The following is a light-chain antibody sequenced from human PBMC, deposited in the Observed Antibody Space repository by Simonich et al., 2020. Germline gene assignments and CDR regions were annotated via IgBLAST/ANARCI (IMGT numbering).Light chain of an antibody. CDR1: QSIRSY. V-gene: IGKV1-39*01. J-gene: IGKJ4*01. Sequence: DIQMTQSPSSLSASVGDRVTITGRASQSIRSYLNWYQQKPGKAPKLLIYAASSLQSGVPSRFSGSGSGTDFTLTISSLQPEDFATYYCQQSYSTPPTFGGGTKVEIK. CDR3: QQSYSTPPT. CDR2: AAS.